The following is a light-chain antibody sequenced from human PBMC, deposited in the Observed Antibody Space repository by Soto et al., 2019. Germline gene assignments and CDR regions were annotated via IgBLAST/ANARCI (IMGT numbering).Light chain of an antibody. J-gene: IGLJ1*01. V-gene: IGLV2-14*01. CDR1: SSDVGGYNY. CDR2: EVT. CDR3: SSYTDSSNYV. Sequence: QSVLTQPASVSGSPGQSITISCTGTSSDVGGYNYVSWYQQRPGKAPKFMIYEVTNRPSGVSNRFSGSRSGNTASLTISGLQAEDEADYYCSSYTDSSNYVFGTGTKVTVL.